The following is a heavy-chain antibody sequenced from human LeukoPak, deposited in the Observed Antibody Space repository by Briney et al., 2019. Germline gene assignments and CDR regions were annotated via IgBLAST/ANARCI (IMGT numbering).Heavy chain of an antibody. CDR3: ARVLQQLVRPSYFDY. V-gene: IGHV1-2*02. J-gene: IGHJ4*02. Sequence: ASVKVSCKASGGTFSSYAISWVRQAPGQGLEWMGWINPNSGGTNYAQKFQRRVTMTRDTSISTAYMELSRLRSDDTAVYYCARVLQQLVRPSYFDYWGQGTLVTVSS. D-gene: IGHD6-13*01. CDR2: INPNSGGT. CDR1: GGTFSSYA.